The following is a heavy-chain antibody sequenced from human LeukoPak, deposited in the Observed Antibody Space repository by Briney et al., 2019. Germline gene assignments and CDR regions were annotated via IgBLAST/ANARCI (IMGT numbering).Heavy chain of an antibody. J-gene: IGHJ4*02. D-gene: IGHD5-24*01. CDR3: AGIEMATTKFAY. V-gene: IGHV4-34*01. CDR1: GGSFSAYY. Sequence: SETLSLTCGVYGGSFSAYYWTWIRQPPGKGLEWIGEINHSGSASYNPSLKSRVTISVDSSQIQFSLKLSSVAAADTAVYYCAGIEMATTKFAYWGQGTLVTVSS. CDR2: INHSGSA.